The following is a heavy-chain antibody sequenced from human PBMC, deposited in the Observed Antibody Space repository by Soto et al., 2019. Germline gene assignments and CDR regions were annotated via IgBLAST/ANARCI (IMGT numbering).Heavy chain of an antibody. Sequence: SQTLSLTCAISGDSVSSTSAAWNWIRQSPSRGLQWLGRTFYRSKWYYDYAVSVKSRITINPDTSKNQFSLQLNSVTPEDTAVYYCSRRLKLGAHYYGMAVWGQGTTVTVAS. J-gene: IGHJ6*02. V-gene: IGHV6-1*01. CDR1: GDSVSSTSAA. CDR3: SRRLKLGAHYYGMAV. D-gene: IGHD1-26*01. CDR2: TFYRSKWYY.